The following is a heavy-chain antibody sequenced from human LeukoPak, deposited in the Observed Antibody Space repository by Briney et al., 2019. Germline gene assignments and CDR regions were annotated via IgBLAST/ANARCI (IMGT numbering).Heavy chain of an antibody. CDR1: GFTFSSYA. CDR3: ARGSGYSSSWDYFDY. V-gene: IGHV4-34*01. Sequence: GSLRLSCAASGFTFSSYAMSWVRQPPGKGLEWIGEINHSGSTNYNPSLKSRVTISVDTSKNQFSLKLSSVTAADTAVYYCARGSGYSSSWDYFDYWGQGTLVTVSS. J-gene: IGHJ4*02. CDR2: INHSGST. D-gene: IGHD6-13*01.